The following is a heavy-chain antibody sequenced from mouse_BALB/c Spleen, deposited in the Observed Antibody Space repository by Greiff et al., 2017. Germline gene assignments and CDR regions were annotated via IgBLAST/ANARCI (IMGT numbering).Heavy chain of an antibody. D-gene: IGHD2-14*01. CDR1: GYTFTSYW. CDR2: IDPSDSYT. CDR3: ARWVLWTFDY. Sequence: QVQLQQSGAELVKPGASVKLSCKASGYTFTSYWMHWVKQRPGQGLEWIGEIDPSDSYTNYNQKFKGKATLTVDKSSSTAYMQLSSLTSEDSAVYYCARWVLWTFDYWGQGTTLTVSS. J-gene: IGHJ2*01. V-gene: IGHV1-69*02.